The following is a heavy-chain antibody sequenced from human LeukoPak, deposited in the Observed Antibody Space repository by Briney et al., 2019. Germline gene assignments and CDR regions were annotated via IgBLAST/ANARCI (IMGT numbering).Heavy chain of an antibody. V-gene: IGHV3-74*01. D-gene: IGHD1/OR15-1a*01. CDR1: GFTYTNYW. CDR2: INPDGTII. CDR3: AKDLSWNTADR. Sequence: GGSLRLSCVASGFTYTNYWMHWFRQVSGKEPVWVSRINPDGTIIDYADFVKGRFTISRDNAKNLLYLQMKGLRADDTALYYCAKDLSWNTADRWGQGTLVTVSS. J-gene: IGHJ5*02.